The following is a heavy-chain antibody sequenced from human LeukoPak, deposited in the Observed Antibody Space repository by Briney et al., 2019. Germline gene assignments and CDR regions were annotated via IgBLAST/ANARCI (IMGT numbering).Heavy chain of an antibody. V-gene: IGHV3-7*04. CDR2: IKQDGGER. CDR3: ARVYDVWSGYYRDY. D-gene: IGHD3-3*01. Sequence: GGSLRLSCAASGFTFSNYWLTWVRQAPGKGLEWVANIKQDGGERYYVDSVKGRFIVSRDNAKNSLYLQMNSLRAEDTAVYYCARVYDVWSGYYRDYWGQGTLVTVSS. CDR1: GFTFSNYW. J-gene: IGHJ4*02.